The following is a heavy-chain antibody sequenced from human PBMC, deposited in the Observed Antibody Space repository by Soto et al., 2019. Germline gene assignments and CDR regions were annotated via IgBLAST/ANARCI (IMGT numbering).Heavy chain of an antibody. V-gene: IGHV3-23*01. CDR3: AKDRSPGATTWNVY. CDR1: GFIFSSSA. Sequence: GGSLRLSCVVSGFIFSSSAMNWVRQAPGKGLEWVSTISGSGVSKYYADSVKGRFTISRDNSNNTVSLQMNSLRAEDAAVYYCAKDRSPGATTWNVYWGQGTLVTVSS. D-gene: IGHD1-26*01. J-gene: IGHJ4*02. CDR2: ISGSGVSK.